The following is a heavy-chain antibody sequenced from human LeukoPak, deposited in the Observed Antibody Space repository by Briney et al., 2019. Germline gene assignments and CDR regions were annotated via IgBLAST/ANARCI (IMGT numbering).Heavy chain of an antibody. CDR1: GFTVSSNY. D-gene: IGHD3-22*01. J-gene: IGHJ2*01. CDR3: ARARNYYDSSGSPSTHFDL. V-gene: IGHV3-53*01. CDR2: IYKGDTT. Sequence: GGTLSLSCAVSGFTVSSNYMSWVRQAPGKGLEWVSVIYKGDTTDYADSLKGRFTISRDTSKNMLYLKMNNLRPADTAVYFCARARNYYDSSGSPSTHFDLWGRGTLATVSS.